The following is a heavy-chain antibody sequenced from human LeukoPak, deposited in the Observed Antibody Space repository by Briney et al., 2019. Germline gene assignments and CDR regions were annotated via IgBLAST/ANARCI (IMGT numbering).Heavy chain of an antibody. CDR1: GFIFSSYE. CDR2: ISSSGSTI. V-gene: IGHV3-48*03. J-gene: IGHJ4*02. CDR3: ARRGYYDSSGYDY. Sequence: GGSLRLSCAASGFIFSSYEMNWVRQAPGKGLEWVSYISSSGSTIYYADSVKGRFTISRDNAKNSLYLQMNSLRAEDTAVYYCARRGYYDSSGYDYWGQGTLVTVSS. D-gene: IGHD3-22*01.